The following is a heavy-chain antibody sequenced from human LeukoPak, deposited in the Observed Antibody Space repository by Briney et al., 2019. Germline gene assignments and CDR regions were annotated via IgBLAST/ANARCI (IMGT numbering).Heavy chain of an antibody. CDR3: ARDPGGRIQLYYFDY. V-gene: IGHV3-7*01. CDR1: GFTFSSHW. CDR2: IKQGGSEK. J-gene: IGHJ4*02. Sequence: GGSLRLSCSASGFTFSSHWMSWVRQAPGRGLEWVANIKQGGSEKYYADSVKGRFTISRDNSKNTLYLQMNSLRAEDTAVYYCARDPGGRIQLYYFDYWGQGTLVTVSS. D-gene: IGHD5-18*01.